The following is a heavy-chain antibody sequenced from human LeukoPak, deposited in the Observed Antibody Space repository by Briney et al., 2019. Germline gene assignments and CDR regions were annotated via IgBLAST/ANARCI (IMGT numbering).Heavy chain of an antibody. CDR1: GYSFTSYW. CDR2: IYPGDSYT. Sequence: GEALKISCKGSGYSFTSYWIGWVRQMPGKGLEGMGIIYPGDSYTRYSPSFQGQVTISADKSISTAYLQWGSLKASDTAMYYCARIAAAGPQGWFDPWGQGTLVTVSS. D-gene: IGHD6-13*01. CDR3: ARIAAAGPQGWFDP. J-gene: IGHJ5*02. V-gene: IGHV5-51*01.